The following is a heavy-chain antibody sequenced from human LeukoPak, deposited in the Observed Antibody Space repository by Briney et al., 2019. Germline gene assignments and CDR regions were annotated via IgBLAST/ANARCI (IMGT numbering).Heavy chain of an antibody. Sequence: ASVKVSCKVSGYTLTELSMHWVRQAPGKGLERMGGFDPEDGETIYAQKFQGRVTMTEDTSTDTAYMELSSLRSEDTAVYYCATASRAPWNWFDPWGQGTLVTVSS. CDR2: FDPEDGET. J-gene: IGHJ5*02. V-gene: IGHV1-24*01. CDR1: GYTLTELS. CDR3: ATASRAPWNWFDP.